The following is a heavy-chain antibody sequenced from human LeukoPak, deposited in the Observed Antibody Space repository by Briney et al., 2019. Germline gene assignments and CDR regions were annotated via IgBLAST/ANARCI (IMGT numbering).Heavy chain of an antibody. Sequence: SETLSLTCAVSGDSISSYYWSWIRQPPGKGLEWIGYIYYSGSTNYNPSLKSRVTISVDTSKNQFSLKLSSVTAADTAVYYCARRSVGATVDAFDIWGQGTMVTVSS. D-gene: IGHD1-26*01. J-gene: IGHJ3*02. V-gene: IGHV4-59*08. CDR1: GDSISSYY. CDR3: ARRSVGATVDAFDI. CDR2: IYYSGST.